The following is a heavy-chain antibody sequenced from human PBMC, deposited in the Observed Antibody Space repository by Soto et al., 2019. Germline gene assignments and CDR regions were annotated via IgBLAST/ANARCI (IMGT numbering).Heavy chain of an antibody. Sequence: GGSLRLSCAASGFAFNNFAMSWVRQAPGKGLEWVSSIIGSGAGTYYADSVKGRFTISRDNAKNSLYLQMNSLRDEDTAVYYCARPEYSSSSYGMDVWGQGTTVTVSS. D-gene: IGHD6-6*01. CDR3: ARPEYSSSSYGMDV. J-gene: IGHJ6*02. CDR1: GFAFNNFA. CDR2: IIGSGAGT. V-gene: IGHV3-23*01.